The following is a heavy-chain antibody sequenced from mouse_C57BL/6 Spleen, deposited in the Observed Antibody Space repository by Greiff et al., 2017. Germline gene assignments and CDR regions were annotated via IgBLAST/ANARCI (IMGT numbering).Heavy chain of an antibody. V-gene: IGHV1-53*01. CDR3: AREGGYSAWFAY. CDR1: GYTFTSYW. D-gene: IGHD2-3*01. Sequence: VQLQQPGTELVKPGASVKLSCKASGYTFTSYWMHWVKQRPGQGLEWIGNINPSNGGTNYNEKFKSKATLTVDKSSSTAYMQLSSLTYEDSAVYYCAREGGYSAWFAYWGQGTLVTVSA. CDR2: INPSNGGT. J-gene: IGHJ3*01.